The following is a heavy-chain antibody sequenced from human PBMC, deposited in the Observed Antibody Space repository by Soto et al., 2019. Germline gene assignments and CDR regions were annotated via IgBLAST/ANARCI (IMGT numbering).Heavy chain of an antibody. J-gene: IGHJ4*02. Sequence: QVQLQQWGAGLLKPSETLSLNCAVNGGSLSGYYWSWIRQPLGKGLEWIGEIKDGGRTNYSPSLKSRATISSDTSNNQFSLRLYSVTAADTGVYYCARGQEGVVATHWDQGTLVTVSS. D-gene: IGHD5-12*01. CDR2: IKDGGRT. CDR1: GGSLSGYY. CDR3: ARGQEGVVATH. V-gene: IGHV4-34*01.